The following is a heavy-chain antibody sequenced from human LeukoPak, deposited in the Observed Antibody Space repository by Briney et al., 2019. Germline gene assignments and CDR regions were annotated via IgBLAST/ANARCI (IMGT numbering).Heavy chain of an antibody. CDR2: INPSGGST. J-gene: IGHJ3*02. CDR3: ARSRGYYDFWSGSHDAFDI. Sequence: ASLKVSCNASGYTFTGYYMHWGRQAPGQGLELMGIINPSGGSTSYAQKFQGRVTMTRDMSTSTVYMELSSLRSEDTAVYYCARSRGYYDFWSGSHDAFDIWGQGTMVTVSS. V-gene: IGHV1-46*01. D-gene: IGHD3-3*01. CDR1: GYTFTGYY.